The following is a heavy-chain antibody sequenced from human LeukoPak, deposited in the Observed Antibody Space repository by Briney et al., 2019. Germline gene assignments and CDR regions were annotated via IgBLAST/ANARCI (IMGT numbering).Heavy chain of an antibody. CDR2: ISWNSGSI. V-gene: IGHV3-9*01. J-gene: IGHJ6*02. Sequence: PGRSLRLSCAASGFTFDDYAMHWVRQAPGKGLEWVSGISWNSGSIGYADSVKGRFTISRDNAKNSLYLQMNSLRAEDTALYYCAKEEGGKQQLVFYYGMDVWGQGTTVTVSS. CDR3: AKEEGGKQQLVFYYGMDV. CDR1: GFTFDDYA. D-gene: IGHD6-13*01.